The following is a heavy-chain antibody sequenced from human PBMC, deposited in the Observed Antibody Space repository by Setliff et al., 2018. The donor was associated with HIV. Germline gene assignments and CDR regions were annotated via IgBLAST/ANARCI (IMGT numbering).Heavy chain of an antibody. V-gene: IGHV1-69*13. CDR3: ARGIPRGTVFGVVGYFDY. J-gene: IGHJ4*02. D-gene: IGHD3-3*01. Sequence: ASVKVSCKASGGTFSSYITAWVRQAPGQGLEWMGGIHPIFGTTNYARDFMGRVSITADESTNTAYMELSSLGSDDSAIYYCARGIPRGTVFGVVGYFDYWGQGTPVTVSS. CDR2: IHPIFGTT. CDR1: GGTFSSYI.